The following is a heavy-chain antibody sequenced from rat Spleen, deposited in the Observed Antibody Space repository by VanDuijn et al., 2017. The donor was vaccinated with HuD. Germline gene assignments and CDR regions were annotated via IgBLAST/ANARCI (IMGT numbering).Heavy chain of an antibody. Sequence: EVQLVESGGGLVQPGRSLKLSCAASGFTFSSFPMAWVRQAPKKGLEWVAYISSGGGGIYYPDSVQGRFTISRHNAKSTLYLQMDSLRSEDTATYYCTRQDYSGLTTNWFAYWGQGTLVTVSS. CDR3: TRQDYSGLTTNWFAY. D-gene: IGHD1-11*01. J-gene: IGHJ3*01. CDR2: ISSGGGGI. CDR1: GFTFSSFP. V-gene: IGHV5-46*01.